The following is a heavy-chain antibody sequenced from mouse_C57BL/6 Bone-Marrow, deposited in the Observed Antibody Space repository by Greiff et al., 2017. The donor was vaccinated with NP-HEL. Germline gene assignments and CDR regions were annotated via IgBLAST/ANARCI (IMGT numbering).Heavy chain of an antibody. D-gene: IGHD1-1*02. J-gene: IGHJ3*01. V-gene: IGHV5-12*01. CDR1: GFTFSDYY. CDR2: ISNGGGST. CDR3: ARHDYGPFAY. Sequence: EVKLVESGGGLVQPGGSLKLSCAASGFTFSDYYMYWVRQTPEKRLEWVAYISNGGGSTYYPDTVKGRFTISRDNAKNTLYLQMSRLKSEDTAMYYCARHDYGPFAYWGQGTLVTVSA.